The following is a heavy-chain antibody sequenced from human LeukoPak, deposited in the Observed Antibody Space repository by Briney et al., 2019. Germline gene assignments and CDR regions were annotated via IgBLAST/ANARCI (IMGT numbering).Heavy chain of an antibody. J-gene: IGHJ4*02. CDR1: GGSFSGYY. V-gene: IGHV3-66*01. Sequence: PSETLSLTCAVYGGSFSGYYWSWVRQAPGKGLEWVSIIYSGGSSYYADSVKGRFTVSRDTSKNTLYLQMNSLRAEDTAVYYCATRPDGNDVPYFDYWGQGTLVTVSS. CDR3: ATRPDGNDVPYFDY. CDR2: IYSGGSS. D-gene: IGHD5-12*01.